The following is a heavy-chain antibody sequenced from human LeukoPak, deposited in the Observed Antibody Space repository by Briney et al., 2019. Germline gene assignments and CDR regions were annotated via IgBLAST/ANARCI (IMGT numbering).Heavy chain of an antibody. Sequence: PGGSLRLSSAASGFTFRSYAMHWGREAPGGGLGWGAVISYDGSNKYYADSVRGGLTISRDNSKNTLYLQMNSLRAEDTAVYYCARDWAYGAAAGLFDYWGQGTLVTVSS. D-gene: IGHD6-13*01. CDR1: GFTFRSYA. CDR2: ISYDGSNK. CDR3: ARDWAYGAAAGLFDY. J-gene: IGHJ4*02. V-gene: IGHV3-30-3*01.